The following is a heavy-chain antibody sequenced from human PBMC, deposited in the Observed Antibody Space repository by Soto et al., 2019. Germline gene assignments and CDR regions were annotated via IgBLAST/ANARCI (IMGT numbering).Heavy chain of an antibody. D-gene: IGHD3-10*01. CDR2: IYYSGST. CDR3: ARPMEGGSGSYYTPNFDY. V-gene: IGHV4-39*01. J-gene: IGHJ4*02. Sequence: SETLSLTCPVSGGSISSSSYYWGWVRQPPGKGLEWIGSIYYSGSTYYNPSLKSRVTISVDTSKNQFSLKLSSVTAADTAVYYCARPMEGGSGSYYTPNFDYWGQGTLVTVSS. CDR1: GGSISSSSYY.